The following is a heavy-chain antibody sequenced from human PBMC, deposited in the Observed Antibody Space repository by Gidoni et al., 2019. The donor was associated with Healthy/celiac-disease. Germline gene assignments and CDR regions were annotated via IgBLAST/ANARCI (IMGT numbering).Heavy chain of an antibody. Sequence: QVQLVQSGAEVKKPGASVKVSCTASGYTFTSYAMHWVRQAPGQRLEWMGWINAGNGNTKYSQKFQGRVTITRETSASTAYMELSSLRSEDTAVYYCARGCSGGSCYDPQSDYWGQGTLVTVSS. D-gene: IGHD2-15*01. V-gene: IGHV1-3*01. J-gene: IGHJ4*02. CDR1: GYTFTSYA. CDR3: ARGCSGGSCYDPQSDY. CDR2: INAGNGNT.